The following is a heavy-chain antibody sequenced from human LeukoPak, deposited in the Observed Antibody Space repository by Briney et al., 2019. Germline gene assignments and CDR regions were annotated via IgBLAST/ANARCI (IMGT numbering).Heavy chain of an antibody. Sequence: PGGSLRLSCAASGFTFSSYGMHWVRQAPGKGLEWVAVIWYDGSNKYYADSVKGRFTISRDNSKNTLYLQMNSLRAEDTAVYYCARGDYGDYFWFVPWGQGTLVTVSS. J-gene: IGHJ5*02. V-gene: IGHV3-33*01. D-gene: IGHD4-17*01. CDR3: ARGDYGDYFWFVP. CDR2: IWYDGSNK. CDR1: GFTFSSYG.